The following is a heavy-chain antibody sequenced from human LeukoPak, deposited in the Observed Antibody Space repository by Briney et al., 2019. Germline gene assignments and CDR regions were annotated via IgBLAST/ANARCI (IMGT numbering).Heavy chain of an antibody. V-gene: IGHV1-18*01. CDR3: ARGGPDIVATPFDY. Sequence: GASVTVSCKASGYTFTSYGISWVRQAPGQGLEGMGWISAYNGNTNYAQKLQGRVTMTTDTSTSTAYMELRSLRSDDTAVYYCARGGPDIVATPFDYWGQGTLVTVSS. D-gene: IGHD5-12*01. J-gene: IGHJ4*02. CDR1: GYTFTSYG. CDR2: ISAYNGNT.